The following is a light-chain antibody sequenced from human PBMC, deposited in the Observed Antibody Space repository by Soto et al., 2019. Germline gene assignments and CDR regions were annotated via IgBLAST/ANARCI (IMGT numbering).Light chain of an antibody. CDR3: QQYGRSPTWT. CDR1: QTISGTY. J-gene: IGKJ1*01. Sequence: EIVLTQSPGTLSLSPGERATLSCRASQTISGTYLAWYQQKPGQAPRLLIYSSSSRAAGVSDRFSGSGSGTDFSLTISRLEPEDCAMYYCQQYGRSPTWTFGQGTKVEVK. CDR2: SSS. V-gene: IGKV3-20*01.